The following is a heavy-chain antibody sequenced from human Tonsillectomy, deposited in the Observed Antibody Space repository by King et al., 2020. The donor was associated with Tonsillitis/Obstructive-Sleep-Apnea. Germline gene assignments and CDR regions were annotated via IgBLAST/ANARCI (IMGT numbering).Heavy chain of an antibody. CDR1: GFSLSNARMG. D-gene: IGHD3-9*01. CDR3: SRYYDILTGCWFDP. V-gene: IGHV2-26*01. J-gene: IGHJ5*02. Sequence: TLKESGPVLVKPTETLTLTCTVSGFSLSNARMGVSWIRQPPGKALEWLAHIFSNDEKSYSTSLKSRLTISKDTSKSQVVLTMTIMDPVDSATYYWSRYYDILTGCWFDPWGQGTLVTVSS. CDR2: IFSNDEK.